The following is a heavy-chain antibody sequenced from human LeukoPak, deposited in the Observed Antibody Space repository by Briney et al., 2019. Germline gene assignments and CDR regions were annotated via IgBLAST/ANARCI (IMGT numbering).Heavy chain of an antibody. CDR1: GGTFSSYA. J-gene: IGHJ4*02. Sequence: ASVKVSCKASGGTFSSYAISWVRQAPGPGHEWMGRIIPIFGIANYAQKFQGRVTITADKSTSTAYMELSSLSSEDTAVYYCARVVEAGLYFDYWGQGTLVTVSS. CDR2: IIPIFGIA. V-gene: IGHV1-69*04. D-gene: IGHD3-22*01. CDR3: ARVVEAGLYFDY.